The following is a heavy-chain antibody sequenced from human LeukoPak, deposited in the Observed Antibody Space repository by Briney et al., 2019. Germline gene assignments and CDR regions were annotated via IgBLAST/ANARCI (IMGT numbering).Heavy chain of an antibody. CDR1: GGSISSYY. CDR2: IYYSGST. V-gene: IGHV4-59*01. D-gene: IGHD4-23*01. CDR3: ATLTGGDDAFDI. J-gene: IGHJ3*02. Sequence: SETLSLTCTVSGGSISSYYWSWIRQPPGKGLEWIGYIYYSGSTNYKPSLKSRVTISVETSKNQFSLKLSSVTAADTAVYYCATLTGGDDAFDIWGQGTMVTVSS.